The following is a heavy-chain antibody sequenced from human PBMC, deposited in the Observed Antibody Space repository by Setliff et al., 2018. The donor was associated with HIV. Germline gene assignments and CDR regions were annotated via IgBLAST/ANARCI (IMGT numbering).Heavy chain of an antibody. Sequence: GGSLRLSCAASGFTFDDYGMSWVRQAPGKGLEWVSGINWNGGSTGYADSVKGRFTISRDNAKNSLYLQMNSLRAEDTAVYYCAKGSDFWSGYRRVNYYYMDVWGKGTTVTVSS. D-gene: IGHD3-3*01. CDR2: INWNGGST. J-gene: IGHJ6*03. CDR1: GFTFDDYG. V-gene: IGHV3-20*04. CDR3: AKGSDFWSGYRRVNYYYMDV.